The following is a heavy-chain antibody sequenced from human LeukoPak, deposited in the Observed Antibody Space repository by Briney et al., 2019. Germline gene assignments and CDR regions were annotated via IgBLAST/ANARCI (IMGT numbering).Heavy chain of an antibody. CDR3: ARRNDEFNSFDY. CDR1: GYSFTTYW. D-gene: IGHD3-16*01. J-gene: IGHJ4*02. V-gene: IGHV5-51*01. Sequence: GESLKFSCKASGYSFTTYWIGWVRQMPGKGLEWMGIIHPGDSDTRYSPSFQGQVTISADKSISTAYLQWSSLKASDTAMYYCARRNDEFNSFDYWGQGTLVTVSS. CDR2: IHPGDSDT.